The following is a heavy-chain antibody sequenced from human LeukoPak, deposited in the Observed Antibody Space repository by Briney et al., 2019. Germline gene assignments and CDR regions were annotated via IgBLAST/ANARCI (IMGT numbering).Heavy chain of an antibody. CDR2: IYYSGST. CDR1: GGAISSYY. D-gene: IGHD6-19*01. V-gene: IGHV4-59*12. J-gene: IGHJ4*02. Sequence: SETLSLTCTVSGGAISSYYSSWIRQPPGKGLEGIGYIYYSGSTNYNPSPKSRLTISIDTSKNQFSLKLSSVTAADTAVYYCARGGPGRIAVASVDYWGQGTLVTVSS. CDR3: ARGGPGRIAVASVDY.